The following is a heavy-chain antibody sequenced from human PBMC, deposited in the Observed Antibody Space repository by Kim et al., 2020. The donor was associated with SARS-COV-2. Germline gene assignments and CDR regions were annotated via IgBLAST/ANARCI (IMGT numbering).Heavy chain of an antibody. J-gene: IGHJ4*02. Sequence: GSNKNYADAVKGRFTIPRDNSKNMLFLQMNSLRAEDTAVYYCANFESWGQGTLVTVSS. CDR3: ANFES. V-gene: IGHV3-33*06. CDR2: GSNK.